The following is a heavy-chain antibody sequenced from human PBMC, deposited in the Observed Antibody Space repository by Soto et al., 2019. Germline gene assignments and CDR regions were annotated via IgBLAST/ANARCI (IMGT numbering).Heavy chain of an antibody. V-gene: IGHV3-66*01. CDR3: ARAGGCTSTRCYTTPGFDD. D-gene: IGHD2-2*02. Sequence: GGSLRLSCAASGFTVSGNYMSWVRQAPGKGLEWISIIYSAGNTYYADSVKGRFTISRDNAKKSVYLQMNSLRAEDTAVYYCARAGGCTSTRCYTTPGFDDWGQGSLVTVSS. CDR2: IYSAGNT. J-gene: IGHJ4*02. CDR1: GFTVSGNY.